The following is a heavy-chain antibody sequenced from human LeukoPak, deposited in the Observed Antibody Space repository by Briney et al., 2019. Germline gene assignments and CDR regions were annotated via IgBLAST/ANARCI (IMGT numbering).Heavy chain of an antibody. CDR3: ARARVTAAAQVNWFDP. Sequence: SETLSLTCTVSGGSISSGGYYWSWIRQHPGKGLEWIGYIYYSGSTYYNPSLKSRVTISVDTSKNQFSLKLSSVTAANTAVYYCARARVTAAAQVNWFDPWGHGTLVTVSS. CDR2: IYYSGST. V-gene: IGHV4-31*03. CDR1: GGSISSGGYY. J-gene: IGHJ5*02. D-gene: IGHD6-13*01.